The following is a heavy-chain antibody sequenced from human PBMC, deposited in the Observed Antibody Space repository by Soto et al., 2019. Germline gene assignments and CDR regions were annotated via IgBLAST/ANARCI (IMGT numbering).Heavy chain of an antibody. Sequence: SETLSLTCSVSDDSINRDKYYWGWIRQPPGKGLEWIGSIYYRGNAYYNPSLQTRVTISLDKSRSQFSLKLNSVTAADSAVYFCARLARLPTNPYYFDFWGPGALVTVSS. J-gene: IGHJ4*02. CDR2: IYYRGNA. CDR1: DDSINRDKYY. CDR3: ARLARLPTNPYYFDF. V-gene: IGHV4-39*01.